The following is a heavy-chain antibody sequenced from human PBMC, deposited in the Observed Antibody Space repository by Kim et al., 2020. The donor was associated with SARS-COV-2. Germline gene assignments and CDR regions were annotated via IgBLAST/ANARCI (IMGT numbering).Heavy chain of an antibody. Sequence: GGSLRLSCAASGFTFSSYAMSWVRQAPGKGLEWVSAISGSGGSTYYADSVKGRFTISRDNSKNTLYLQMNSLRAEDTAVYYCAKDHAVAGTGWYFDLWGRGTLVTVSS. J-gene: IGHJ2*01. CDR1: GFTFSSYA. CDR2: ISGSGGST. D-gene: IGHD6-19*01. CDR3: AKDHAVAGTGWYFDL. V-gene: IGHV3-23*01.